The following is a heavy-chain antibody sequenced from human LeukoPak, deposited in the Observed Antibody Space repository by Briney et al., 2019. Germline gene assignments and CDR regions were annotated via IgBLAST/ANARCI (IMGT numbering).Heavy chain of an antibody. CDR1: GYSISSGYY. Sequence: TSETLSLTCTVSGYSISSGYYWGWIRQPAGKGLEWIGSIYHSGSTYYNPSLKSRVTISVDTSKNQFSLKLSSVTAADTAVYYCARRVPAAPDYWGQGTLVTVSS. D-gene: IGHD2-2*01. J-gene: IGHJ4*02. V-gene: IGHV4-38-2*02. CDR2: IYHSGST. CDR3: ARRVPAAPDY.